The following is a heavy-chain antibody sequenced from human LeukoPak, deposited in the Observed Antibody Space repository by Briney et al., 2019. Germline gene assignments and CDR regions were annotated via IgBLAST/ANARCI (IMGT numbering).Heavy chain of an antibody. V-gene: IGHV1-69*13. J-gene: IGHJ4*02. CDR1: GGTFSSYA. CDR3: ARLDCSSTSCSDD. D-gene: IGHD2-2*01. CDR2: IIPIFGTA. Sequence: ASVKVSCKASGGTFSSYAISWVRQAPGQGLEWMGGIIPIFGTANYAQKFQGRVTITADESTSTAYMELSSLRSEDTAVYYCARLDCSSTSCSDDWGQGTLVTVSS.